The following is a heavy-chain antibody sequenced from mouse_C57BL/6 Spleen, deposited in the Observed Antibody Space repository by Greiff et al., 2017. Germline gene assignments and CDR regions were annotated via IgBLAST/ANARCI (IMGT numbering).Heavy chain of an antibody. CDR3: ERGGLSCDYDAMDY. CDR2: IGPGSGST. V-gene: IGHV1-77*01. D-gene: IGHD1-1*01. J-gene: IGHJ4*01. CDR1: GYTFTGYC. Sequence: QVQLQQSGAELVKPGASVKISCKASGYTFTGYCINWVKQRPGQGLEWIGKIGPGSGSTYYTEKFKGKATLTADKSSRPAYMQHSSLTSEDSADYFGERGGLSCDYDAMDYWGQGTSVTVSS.